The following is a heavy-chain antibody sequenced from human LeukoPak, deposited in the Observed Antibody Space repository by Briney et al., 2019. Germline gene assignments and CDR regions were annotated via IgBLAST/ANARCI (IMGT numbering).Heavy chain of an antibody. Sequence: GASVKVSCKASGYTFTSYDINWVRQATGQGLEWMGWMNPNSGNTGYAQKFQGRVTMTRNTSISTAYMELSSLRSEDTAVYYCARGQTGYYYYAMDVWGQGATVTASS. CDR1: GYTFTSYD. J-gene: IGHJ6*02. V-gene: IGHV1-8*01. CDR2: MNPNSGNT. CDR3: ARGQTGYYYYAMDV.